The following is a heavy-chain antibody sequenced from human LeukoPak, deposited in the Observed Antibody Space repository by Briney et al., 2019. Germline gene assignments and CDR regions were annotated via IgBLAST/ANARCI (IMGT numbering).Heavy chain of an antibody. V-gene: IGHV3-48*04. J-gene: IGHJ3*02. D-gene: IGHD1-26*01. CDR2: ISSSSSTI. CDR1: GFTFSSYS. Sequence: GGSLRLSCAASGFTFSSYSMNWVRQAPGKGLEWVSYISSSSSTIYYADSVKGRFTISRDNAKNSLYLQMNSLRAEDTAVYYCARVGRKDAFDIWGQGTMVTVSS. CDR3: ARVGRKDAFDI.